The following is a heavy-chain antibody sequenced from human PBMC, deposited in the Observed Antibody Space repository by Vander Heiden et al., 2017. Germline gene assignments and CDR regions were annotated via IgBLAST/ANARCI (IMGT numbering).Heavy chain of an antibody. CDR1: GFSFSNSI. V-gene: IGHV3-30-3*01. D-gene: IGHD3-10*01. CDR2: TSSDETIK. CDR3: ARGAVSGTIYDEKFDF. J-gene: IGHJ4*02. Sequence: QVQLVESGGGVVQPGRSLRLSCAASGFSFSNSIMHWVRQAPGKGLEWVAVTSSDETIKYYADSVKGRFIISRDNSKNTLYLQMNSLRAEDTAVYFCARGAVSGTIYDEKFDFWGQGTLVTVSS.